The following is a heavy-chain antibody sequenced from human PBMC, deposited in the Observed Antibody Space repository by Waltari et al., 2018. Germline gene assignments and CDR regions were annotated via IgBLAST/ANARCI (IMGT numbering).Heavy chain of an antibody. V-gene: IGHV3-48*03. D-gene: IGHD3-16*01. CDR1: GFNFIAYE. Sequence: EVHLVESGGGLIQPGGSVRLSCAASGFNFIAYEMNWVRQAPGKGLEWVSYISSSSSTIYYSDSVKSRFTVSRDNAKNSLYLQMNSLRGEDTGVYYCATGGNGYAYYFQYWGQGTLLTISS. J-gene: IGHJ4*02. CDR2: ISSSSSTI. CDR3: ATGGNGYAYYFQY.